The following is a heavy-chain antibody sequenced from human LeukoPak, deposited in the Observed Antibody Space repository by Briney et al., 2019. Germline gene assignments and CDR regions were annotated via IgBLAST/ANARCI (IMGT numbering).Heavy chain of an antibody. CDR2: IYYSGST. J-gene: IGHJ6*02. CDR1: GGSISSYY. V-gene: IGHV4-59*01. Sequence: NPSETLSLTCTVSGGSISSYYWSWIRQPPGKGLEWIGYIYYSGSTNYNPSLKSRVTISVDTSKNQFSLKLSSVPAADTAVYYCARERIAVAATKSSYYYYGMDVWGQGTTVTVSS. CDR3: ARERIAVAATKSSYYYYGMDV. D-gene: IGHD6-19*01.